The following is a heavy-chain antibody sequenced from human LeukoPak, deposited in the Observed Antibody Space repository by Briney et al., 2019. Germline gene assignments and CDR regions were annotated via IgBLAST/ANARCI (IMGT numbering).Heavy chain of an antibody. CDR3: FREYSAGDY. J-gene: IGHJ4*02. V-gene: IGHV1-2*02. CDR2: INPDRGDT. CDR1: GYTFTGYY. D-gene: IGHD2/OR15-2a*01. Sequence: ASVKVSCKTSGYTFTGYYMHWVRQAPGQGLEWMGWINPDRGDTHYGQNFQGRVTLTTDTSISTAYMEVNILRSDDTAVYYCFREYSAGDYWGQGTLVTVFS.